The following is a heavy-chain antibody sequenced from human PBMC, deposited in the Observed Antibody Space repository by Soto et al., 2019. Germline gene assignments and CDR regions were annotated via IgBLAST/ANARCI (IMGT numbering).Heavy chain of an antibody. D-gene: IGHD1-26*01. V-gene: IGHV3-73*01. CDR1: AFTCSCPT. Sequence: PCESLSLSCAGSAFTCSCPTLHLVQQASGKGLEWVGRTRSKTYSYATAYAASVKGRFTISRDDSQSTAYLQMNSLKTEDTAVYYCARDYTGSYWWGQGTLVTVSA. CDR3: ARDYTGSYW. J-gene: IGHJ4*02. CDR2: TRSKTYSYAT.